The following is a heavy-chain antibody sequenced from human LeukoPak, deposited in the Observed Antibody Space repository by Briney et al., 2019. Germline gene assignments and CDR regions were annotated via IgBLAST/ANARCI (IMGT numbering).Heavy chain of an antibody. Sequence: GGSLRLSCAASGFIFSNAWMSWVRQAPGKGLEWVGRIKSKTDGETTDYGAPVKGRFTISRDDSETTLYLQMNSLKTEDTAVYYCATDRTADYDYWGQGTLVTVSS. J-gene: IGHJ4*02. CDR1: GFIFSNAW. V-gene: IGHV3-15*01. CDR2: IKSKTDGETT. D-gene: IGHD5-12*01. CDR3: ATDRTADYDY.